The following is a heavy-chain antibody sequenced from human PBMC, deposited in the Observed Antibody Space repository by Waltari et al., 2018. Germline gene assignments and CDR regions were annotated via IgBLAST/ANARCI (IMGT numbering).Heavy chain of an antibody. CDR1: GGSISSSSYY. D-gene: IGHD3-22*01. V-gene: IGHV4-39*01. J-gene: IGHJ4*02. CDR2: IDYSGST. CDR3: ARHTAQYDSSGYLPFDY. Sequence: QLQLQESGPGLVKPSATLSLTCTVSGGSISSSSYYWGWIRQPTGKGLEWIGSIDYSGSTYYNPSLKSRVTISVDTSKNQFSLKLSSVTAADTAVYYCARHTAQYDSSGYLPFDYWGQGTLVTVSS.